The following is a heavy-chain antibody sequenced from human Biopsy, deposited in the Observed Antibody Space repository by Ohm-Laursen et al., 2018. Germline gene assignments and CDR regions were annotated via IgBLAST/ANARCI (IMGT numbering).Heavy chain of an antibody. V-gene: IGHV4-34*01. CDR2: INPSGGT. Sequence: SETLSLTCAVYDGSFSGYYWSWLRQSPGMGLEWIGEINPSGGTNYNPSLAGRVSISLDTSKIHLAPKLSSVTAADTAVYYCASVAGPRTDYYYSNMDVWGRGTTVTVSS. D-gene: IGHD2-2*01. J-gene: IGHJ6*02. CDR1: DGSFSGYY. CDR3: ASVAGPRTDYYYSNMDV.